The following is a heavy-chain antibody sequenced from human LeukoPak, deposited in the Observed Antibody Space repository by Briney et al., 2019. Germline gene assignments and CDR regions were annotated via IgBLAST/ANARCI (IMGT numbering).Heavy chain of an antibody. D-gene: IGHD3-9*01. CDR3: LIGQRRGYDILTGYYPVPGYAFDI. J-gene: IGHJ3*02. CDR2: INHSGGT. V-gene: IGHV4-34*01. Sequence: SETLSLTCAVYGGSFRGYYWSWIRQPPGKGLEWTGEINHSGGTNYNPSLKSRVTISVDTSKNQFSLKLSSVTAADTAVYYFLIGQRRGYDILTGYYPVPGYAFDIWGQGTMVTVSS. CDR1: GGSFRGYY.